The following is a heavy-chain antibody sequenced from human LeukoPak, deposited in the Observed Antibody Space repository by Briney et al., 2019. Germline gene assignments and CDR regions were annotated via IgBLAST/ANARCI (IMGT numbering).Heavy chain of an antibody. J-gene: IGHJ4*02. Sequence: GGSLRLSCAASGFTFSSYSMNWVRQAPGKGLEWVAVISYDGSNKYYADSMKGRFTISRDNPKNTLYLQMNSLRAEDTAVYYCAREFSSSFTRTRGFDYWGQGTLVTVSS. CDR2: ISYDGSNK. CDR3: AREFSSSFTRTRGFDY. V-gene: IGHV3-30*03. D-gene: IGHD6-6*01. CDR1: GFTFSSYS.